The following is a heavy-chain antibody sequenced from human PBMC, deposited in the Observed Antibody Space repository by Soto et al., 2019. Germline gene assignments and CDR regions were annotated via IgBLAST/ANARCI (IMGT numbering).Heavy chain of an antibody. Sequence: EVQLVESGGDLVQRGGSLRLSCAASGFDVSNTDMSWVRQAPGKGLEWVSVIYSGGYTNYADSVKGRFIVSRDSPKHTLYLQMDSLRAEDTAVYYCAREAIIVIAAPEHYFDYWGQGTLVTVSS. J-gene: IGHJ4*02. CDR2: IYSGGYT. CDR1: GFDVSNTD. CDR3: AREAIIVIAAPEHYFDY. D-gene: IGHD3-22*01. V-gene: IGHV3-66*01.